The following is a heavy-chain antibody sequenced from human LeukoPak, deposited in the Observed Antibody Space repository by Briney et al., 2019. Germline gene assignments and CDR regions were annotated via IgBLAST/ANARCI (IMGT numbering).Heavy chain of an antibody. CDR2: ISSSGSLI. CDR1: GFTFTDYY. V-gene: IGHV3-11*04. D-gene: IGHD2-8*01. J-gene: IGHJ6*03. Sequence: GGSLRLSCAASGFTFTDYYMSWIRQAPGKGLEWISYISSSGSLIYSADSVKGRFTVSRDNTKNSLYLQMNSLRAEDTAVYYCAKDRCSNGVGCYYYYMDVWGKGTTVTISS. CDR3: AKDRCSNGVGCYYYYMDV.